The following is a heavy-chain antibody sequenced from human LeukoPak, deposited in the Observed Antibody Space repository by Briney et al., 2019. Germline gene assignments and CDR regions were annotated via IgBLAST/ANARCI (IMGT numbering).Heavy chain of an antibody. Sequence: GGSLRLSCAASGFTFTDYAISWVRQAPGKGLEWVSAISGSGGSTYYADSVKGRFTISRDNSKNTLYLQMNSLRAEDTAVYYCAKDWGTYYDILTGYYSPYYFDYWGQGTLVTVSS. CDR2: ISGSGGST. CDR3: AKDWGTYYDILTGYYSPYYFDY. J-gene: IGHJ4*02. D-gene: IGHD3-9*01. CDR1: GFTFTDYA. V-gene: IGHV3-23*01.